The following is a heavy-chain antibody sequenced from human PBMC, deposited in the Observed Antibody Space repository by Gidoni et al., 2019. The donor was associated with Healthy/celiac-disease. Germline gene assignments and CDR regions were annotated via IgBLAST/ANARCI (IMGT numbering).Heavy chain of an antibody. J-gene: IGHJ4*02. CDR2: IYWDDDK. V-gene: IGHV2-5*02. CDR3: AHTSYYDFWSGYFPFDY. D-gene: IGHD3-3*01. Sequence: LIYWDDDKRYSPSLKSRLTITKDTSKNQVVLTMTNMDPVDTATYYCAHTSYYDFWSGYFPFDYWGQGTLVTVSS.